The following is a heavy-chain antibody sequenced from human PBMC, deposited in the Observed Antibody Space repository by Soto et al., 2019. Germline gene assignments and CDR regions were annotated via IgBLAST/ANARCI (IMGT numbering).Heavy chain of an antibody. J-gene: IGHJ6*02. CDR3: VRDLQGHFGMDA. CDR1: GFTFITTY. V-gene: IGHV3-53*01. Sequence: PGGPLNLSGAASGFTFITTYWTWFRQSPGKGLEWVSVIYAGTTTSYSDSVKGRFTISRDNSKNTLYLQMNSLRVEDTAVYYCVRDLQGHFGMDAWGQGTTVTVSS. CDR2: IYAGTTT.